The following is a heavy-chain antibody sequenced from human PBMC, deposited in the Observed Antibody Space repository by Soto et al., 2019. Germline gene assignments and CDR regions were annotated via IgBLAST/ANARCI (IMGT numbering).Heavy chain of an antibody. CDR2: ISGSGETT. CDR3: AKGAAATTTGQQWLES. Sequence: EVQLLESGGGLGQPGGSLRLSCAASGFTFSSFAMSWVRQAPGKGLEWVFAISGSGETTYYPDSMKGRFTISRDNSKETLYLQLNSLTAEDTAMYYCAKGAAATTTGQQWLESWGQGTLVTVAS. D-gene: IGHD1-7*01. CDR1: GFTFSSFA. J-gene: IGHJ5*01. V-gene: IGHV3-23*01.